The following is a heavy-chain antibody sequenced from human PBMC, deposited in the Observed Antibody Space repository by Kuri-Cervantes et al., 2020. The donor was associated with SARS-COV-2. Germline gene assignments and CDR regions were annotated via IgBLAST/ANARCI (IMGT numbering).Heavy chain of an antibody. CDR3: ARKVEVDAFDI. D-gene: IGHD3-22*01. J-gene: IGHJ3*02. V-gene: IGHV2-5*01. CDR1: GFSLSTSGVG. CDR2: IYWNDDK. Sequence: SGPTLVKPTQTLTLTCTFSGFSLSTSGVGVGWIRQPPGKALEWLALIYWNDDKRYSPSLKSRLTITKDTSKNQVVLTMTNMDPVDTATYYCARKVEVDAFDIWGQGTMVTVSS.